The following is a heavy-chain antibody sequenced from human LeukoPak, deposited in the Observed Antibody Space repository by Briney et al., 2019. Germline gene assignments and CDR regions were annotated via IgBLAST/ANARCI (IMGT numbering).Heavy chain of an antibody. D-gene: IGHD3-10*01. J-gene: IGHJ3*02. V-gene: IGHV1-46*01. CDR3: ARVGNYYGSGSYPFDI. CDR2: INPSGGST. Sequence: ASVKVSCKASGYTFTSYYMHWVRQAPGQGLEWMGIINPSGGSTSYAQKFQGRVTMTRDMSTSTVYMELSSLRSEDTAVYYCARVGNYYGSGSYPFDIWGQGTMVTVSS. CDR1: GYTFTSYY.